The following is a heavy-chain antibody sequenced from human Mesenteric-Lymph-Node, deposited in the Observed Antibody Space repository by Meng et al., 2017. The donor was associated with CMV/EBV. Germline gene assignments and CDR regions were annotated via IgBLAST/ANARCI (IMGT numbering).Heavy chain of an antibody. D-gene: IGHD6-19*01. CDR1: GFTFSDYY. J-gene: IGHJ6*02. Sequence: GESLKISCAASGFTFSDYYMNWVRQAPGKGLEWVSYISSSYIYYADSVKGRFTISRDNAKNSLYLQMNSLRAEDTAVYYCARDSPAWLPTYYYYGMDVWGQGTTVTVSS. CDR2: ISSSYI. CDR3: ARDSPAWLPTYYYYGMDV. V-gene: IGHV3-69-1*01.